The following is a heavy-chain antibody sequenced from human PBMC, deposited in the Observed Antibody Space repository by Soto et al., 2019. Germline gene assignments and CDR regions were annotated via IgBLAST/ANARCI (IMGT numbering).Heavy chain of an antibody. CDR1: GYTFTSYA. V-gene: IGHV1-3*01. J-gene: IGHJ4*02. CDR2: INAGNGNT. CDR3: ARGLGLYYFDY. Sequence: ASVKVSCKASGYTFTSYAMHWVRQTPGQRLEWMGWINAGNGNTKYSQKFQGRVTITRDTSASTAYMELSSLRSEDTAVYYCARGLGLYYFDYWGQGTLVTVSS. D-gene: IGHD1-26*01.